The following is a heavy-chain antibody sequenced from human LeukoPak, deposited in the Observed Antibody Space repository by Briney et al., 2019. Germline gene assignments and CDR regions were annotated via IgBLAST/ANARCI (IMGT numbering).Heavy chain of an antibody. Sequence: SETLSLTCTVSGGSISSYYWSWIRQPPGKGLEWIGYIYYSGSTNYNPSLKSRVTISVDTSKNQFSLKLSSVTAADTAVYYCARSPLGEFYWFDPWGQGTLVTVSS. CDR2: IYYSGST. CDR1: GGSISSYY. J-gene: IGHJ5*02. V-gene: IGHV4-59*01. CDR3: ARSPLGEFYWFDP. D-gene: IGHD3-10*01.